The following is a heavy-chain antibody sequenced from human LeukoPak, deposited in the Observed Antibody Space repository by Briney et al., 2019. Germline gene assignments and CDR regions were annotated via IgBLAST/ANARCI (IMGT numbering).Heavy chain of an antibody. CDR2: MNPNSDNT. Sequence: ASVKVSCKASGYTFTSYDINWVRQAAGQGLEWMGWMNPNSDNTGYAQKFQGRVTMTRNTSISTAYMELSSLRSEDTAVYYCARGRVLLWFGELLYNWFDPWGQGILVTVSS. V-gene: IGHV1-8*01. J-gene: IGHJ5*02. CDR1: GYTFTSYD. D-gene: IGHD3-10*01. CDR3: ARGRVLLWFGELLYNWFDP.